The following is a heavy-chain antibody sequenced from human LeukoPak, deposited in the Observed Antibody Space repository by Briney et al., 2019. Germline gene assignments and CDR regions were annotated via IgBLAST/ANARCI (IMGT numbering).Heavy chain of an antibody. J-gene: IGHJ5*01. D-gene: IGHD2-8*01. CDR1: GGSMSPYH. Sequence: PSETLSLTCTVSGGSMSPYHWGWIRQPPGKGLEWIGNIHYSGSSNYNPSLKSRVTISIDTSRKQFFLKLSSVTAADTAVYYCALAPNSNWFDFWGQGTLVTVSS. V-gene: IGHV4-59*08. CDR3: ALAPNSNWFDF. CDR2: IHYSGSS.